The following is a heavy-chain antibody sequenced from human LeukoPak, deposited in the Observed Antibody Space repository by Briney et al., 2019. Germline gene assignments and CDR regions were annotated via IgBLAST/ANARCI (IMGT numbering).Heavy chain of an antibody. J-gene: IGHJ6*03. D-gene: IGHD3-3*01. V-gene: IGHV3-48*03. CDR1: GFTFSSYE. CDR3: AKPPWVFGVGSDYYYMDV. Sequence: PGGSLRLSCAASGFTFSSYEMNWVRQAPGKGLEWVSYISSSGSTIYYADSVKGRFTISRDNSKNTLYLQMNSLRAEDTAVYYCAKPPWVFGVGSDYYYMDVWGKGTTVTVSS. CDR2: ISSSGSTI.